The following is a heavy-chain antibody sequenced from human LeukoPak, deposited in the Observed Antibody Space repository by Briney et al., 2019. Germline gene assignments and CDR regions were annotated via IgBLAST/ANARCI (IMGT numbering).Heavy chain of an antibody. CDR3: ATGHSDACDV. D-gene: IGHD3-10*01. CDR2: INPSGGST. V-gene: IGHV1-46*01. CDR1: GYIFTSYY. J-gene: IGHJ3*01. Sequence: ASVKVSCKASGYIFTSYYMHWVRQAPGQGLEWMGIINPSGGSTSYAQKFQGRVTMTRDTSTSTVYMVLSSLKSEDTAVHYCATGHSDACDVWGHGTLVTVSS.